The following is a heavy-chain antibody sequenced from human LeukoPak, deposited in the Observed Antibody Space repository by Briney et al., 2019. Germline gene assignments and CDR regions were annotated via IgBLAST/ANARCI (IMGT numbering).Heavy chain of an antibody. CDR2: INQDGSEK. V-gene: IGHV3-7*01. D-gene: IGHD1-7*01. CDR1: GFTFSSYW. J-gene: IGHJ4*02. CDR3: ARSSFQWNYGSCLDS. Sequence: GGSLRLSCAASGFTFSSYWMSWVRQAPGKGLEWVANINQDGSEKYYVDSVKGRVTISRENSKSTVYLQMNSLRPEDTAVYSCARSSFQWNYGSCLDSWGQGTLVTVSS.